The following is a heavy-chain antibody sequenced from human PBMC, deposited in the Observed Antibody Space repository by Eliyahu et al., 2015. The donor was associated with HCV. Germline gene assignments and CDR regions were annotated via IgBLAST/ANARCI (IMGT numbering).Heavy chain of an antibody. J-gene: IGHJ5*02. D-gene: IGHD6-19*01. CDR1: GGSISSYY. V-gene: IGHV4-59*01. CDR3: ASGGGGIAVAGTGGWFDP. Sequence: QVQLQESGPGLVKPSETLSLTCTVSGGSISSYYWSWIRQPPGKGLEWIAYSYYSGXTNYNPSLKXRVTISLDTSKNQFSLKLTSVTAADTAVYYCASGGGGIAVAGTGGWFDPWGQGALVTVSS. CDR2: SYYSGXT.